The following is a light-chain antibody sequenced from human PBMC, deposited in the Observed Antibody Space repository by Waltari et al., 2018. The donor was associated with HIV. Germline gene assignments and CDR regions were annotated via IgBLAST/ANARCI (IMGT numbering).Light chain of an antibody. Sequence: QSVLTQPPSVSAAPGQRVTISCTGRTSNIGAGYHVHRYQQLPGTAPKLLIYANNNRASGVPDRFSRSKFGPSASLAITGLQAEDEANYYCQSYDSGLSGSVFGGGTKLTVL. V-gene: IGLV1-40*01. CDR3: QSYDSGLSGSV. CDR2: ANN. J-gene: IGLJ2*01. CDR1: TSNIGAGYH.